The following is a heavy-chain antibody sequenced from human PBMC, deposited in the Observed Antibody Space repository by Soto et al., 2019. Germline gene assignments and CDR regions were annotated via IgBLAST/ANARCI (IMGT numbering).Heavy chain of an antibody. CDR1: GGSFSGYY. Sequence: SETLSLTCAVYGGSFSGYYWSWIRQPPGKGLEWIGEINHSGSTNYNPSLKSRVTISVDTSKNQFSLKLSSVTAADTAVYYCARGDSSLSDYYYYMDVWGKGTTVTVSS. D-gene: IGHD6-6*01. V-gene: IGHV4-34*01. CDR2: INHSGST. CDR3: ARGDSSLSDYYYYMDV. J-gene: IGHJ6*03.